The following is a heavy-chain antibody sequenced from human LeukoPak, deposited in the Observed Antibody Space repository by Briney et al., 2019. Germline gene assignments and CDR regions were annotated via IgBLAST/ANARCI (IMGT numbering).Heavy chain of an antibody. CDR2: ISYDGSNK. V-gene: IGHV3-30*18. Sequence: GGSLRLSCAASGFTVSSNYMSWVRQAPGKGLEWVAVISYDGSNKYYADSAKGRFTISRDNSKNTLYLQMNSLRAEDTAVYYCAKVPYYDILTGYYKWVYFDYWGQGTLVTVSS. CDR3: AKVPYYDILTGYYKWVYFDY. J-gene: IGHJ4*02. CDR1: GFTVSSNY. D-gene: IGHD3-9*01.